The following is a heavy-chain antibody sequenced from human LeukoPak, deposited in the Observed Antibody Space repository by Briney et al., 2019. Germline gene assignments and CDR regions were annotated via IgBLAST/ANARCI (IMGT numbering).Heavy chain of an antibody. D-gene: IGHD5-18*01. CDR2: TYHSGST. CDR3: ARKDGYSYGYYGY. Sequence: SETLSLTCAVSGGSISSSNWWSWVRQPPGKGLEWIGETYHSGSTNYNPSLKSRVTISVDKSKNQFSLKLSSVTAADTAVYYCARKDGYSYGYYGYWGQGTLVTVSS. CDR1: GGSISSSNW. V-gene: IGHV4-4*02. J-gene: IGHJ4*02.